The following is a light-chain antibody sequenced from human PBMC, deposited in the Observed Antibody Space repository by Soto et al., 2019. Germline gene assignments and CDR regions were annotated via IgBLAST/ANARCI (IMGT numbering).Light chain of an antibody. V-gene: IGKV3-11*01. CDR3: QQRSNWPLIT. CDR2: GAS. Sequence: EVLLAQSPATLSVSPGERAFLSCRASQRISTSLAWYQQKPGQAPRLIXHGASNRATGIPARFSGSGSGTDFTLTISSLEPEDFAVYYCQQRSNWPLITFGQGTRLEIK. J-gene: IGKJ5*01. CDR1: QRISTS.